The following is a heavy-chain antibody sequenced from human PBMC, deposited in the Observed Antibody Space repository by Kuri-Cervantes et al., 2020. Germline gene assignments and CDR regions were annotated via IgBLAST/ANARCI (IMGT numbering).Heavy chain of an antibody. Sequence: ESLKISCTVSGGSISSYYWSWIRQPAGKGLEWIGRIYTSGSTNYNPSLKSRVTMSVDTSKNQFSLKLSSVTAADTAVYYCARDLWYSSRAQHAFDIWGQGTMVTVSS. CDR1: GGSISSYY. V-gene: IGHV4-4*07. CDR2: IYTSGST. CDR3: ARDLWYSSRAQHAFDI. D-gene: IGHD6-13*01. J-gene: IGHJ3*02.